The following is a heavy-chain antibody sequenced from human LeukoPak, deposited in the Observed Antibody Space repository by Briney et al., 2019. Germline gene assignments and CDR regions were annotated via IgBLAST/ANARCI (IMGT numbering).Heavy chain of an antibody. J-gene: IGHJ4*02. CDR1: GYTFTAYY. V-gene: IGHV1-2*02. CDR3: ASGSSSRRIDY. D-gene: IGHD6-13*01. CDR2: IIPNSGGT. Sequence: ASVKVSCTASGYTFTAYYMHWVRQAPGQGLEWMGWIIPNSGGTRYAQKFQGRVTITRDRYISTTYMYLSRLRSDDTAVYYCASGSSSRRIDYWGQGTLVTVSS.